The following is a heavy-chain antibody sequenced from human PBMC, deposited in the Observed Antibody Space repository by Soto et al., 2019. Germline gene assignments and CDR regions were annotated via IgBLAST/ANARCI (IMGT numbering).Heavy chain of an antibody. V-gene: IGHV4-61*01. CDR3: ARAHSSGRIFDS. J-gene: IGHJ4*02. CDR1: GGSVTSDSYY. Sequence: PSETLSLTCTVTGGSVTSDSYYWSWIRQPPGKGLEWIGYIYYSGSTNYNPSLKSRVTISVDTSKNQFSLKLSSVTAADTAMYYCARAHSSGRIFDSWGQGTLVTVSS. CDR2: IYYSGST. D-gene: IGHD6-19*01.